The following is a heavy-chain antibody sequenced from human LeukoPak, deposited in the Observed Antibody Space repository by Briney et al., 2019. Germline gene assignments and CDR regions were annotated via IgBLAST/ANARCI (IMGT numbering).Heavy chain of an antibody. V-gene: IGHV3-30*18. D-gene: IGHD4-17*01. J-gene: IGHJ4*02. CDR3: AKWSGDYPSYYLDY. Sequence: GGSLRLSCAASGFTFSSYGMHWVRQAPGKGLEWVAIISYDGSNKYYADSVQGRFTISRDTSKNTVHLQMNNLRAEDTAVYYCAKWSGDYPSYYLDYWGQGTLVTVSS. CDR2: ISYDGSNK. CDR1: GFTFSSYG.